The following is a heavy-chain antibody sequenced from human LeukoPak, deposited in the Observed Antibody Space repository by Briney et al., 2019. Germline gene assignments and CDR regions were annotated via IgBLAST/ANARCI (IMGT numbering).Heavy chain of an antibody. V-gene: IGHV4-39*07. CDR1: GGSISSSSYY. J-gene: IGHJ4*02. CDR2: IYYSGST. Sequence: SETLSLTCTVSGGSISSSSYYWGWIRQPPGKGLEWIGSIYYSGSTYYNPSLKSRVTISVDTSKNQFSLKLSSVTAADTAVYYCARVLGGYSGYDPLGYWGQGTLVTVSS. CDR3: ARVLGGYSGYDPLGY. D-gene: IGHD5-12*01.